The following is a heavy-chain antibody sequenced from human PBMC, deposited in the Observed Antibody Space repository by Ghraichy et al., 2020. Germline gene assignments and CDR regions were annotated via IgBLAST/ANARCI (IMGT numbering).Heavy chain of an antibody. V-gene: IGHV3-21*01. CDR3: ARDPPRGVVILPAPGAFDI. J-gene: IGHJ3*02. CDR1: GFTFSRSS. D-gene: IGHD3-10*01. Sequence: GGSLRLSCEASGFTFSRSSMNWVRQAPGKGLEWVSSISSSISFIYYADSVKGRFTISRDNAKNSLYLQMNSLRAEDTAVYYCARDPPRGVVILPAPGAFDIWGQGTKVTVSS. CDR2: ISSSISFI.